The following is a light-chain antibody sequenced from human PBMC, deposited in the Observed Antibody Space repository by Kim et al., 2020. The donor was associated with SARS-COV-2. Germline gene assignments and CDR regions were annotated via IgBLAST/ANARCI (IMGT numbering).Light chain of an antibody. V-gene: IGKV3-15*01. CDR1: QNINSN. CDR2: GAS. J-gene: IGKJ1*01. Sequence: EIVMTQSPATLSVSPGERATLSCRASQNINSNLAWYQQKRGQAPRLLIYGASTRATGIPARFSGSGSVTEFTLTISSLQSEDFAVYYCQQYNNWPRTFGQGTKVDI. CDR3: QQYNNWPRT.